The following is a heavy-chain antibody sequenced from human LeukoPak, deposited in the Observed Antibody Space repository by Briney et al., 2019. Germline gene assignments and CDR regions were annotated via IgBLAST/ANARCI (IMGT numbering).Heavy chain of an antibody. CDR2: ISGSGGST. CDR3: AKDYDFWSGYPNPVDY. CDR1: GFTFSSYA. D-gene: IGHD3-3*01. J-gene: IGHJ4*02. Sequence: GGSLRLSCAASGFTFSSYAMSWVRQAPGKGLEWVSAISGSGGSTYYADSVKGRFTISRDNSKNTLYLQMNSLRAEDTAVYYCAKDYDFWSGYPNPVDYWGQGTLVTVSS. V-gene: IGHV3-23*01.